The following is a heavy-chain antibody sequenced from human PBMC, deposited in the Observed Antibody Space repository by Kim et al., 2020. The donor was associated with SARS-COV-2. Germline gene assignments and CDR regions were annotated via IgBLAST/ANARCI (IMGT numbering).Heavy chain of an antibody. CDR2: VSYTGST. J-gene: IGHJ4*02. CDR1: GGSVSSGHY. D-gene: IGHD6-13*01. V-gene: IGHV4-61*01. CDR3: VHDWGRAAAG. Sequence: SETLSLTCTVSGGSVSSGHYWSWNRQPPGKGLEWIGYVSYTGSTKYNPSLKSRVSISLDTSKNQFSLTLNSVTAADTAVYYCVHDWGRAAAGWGRGTLVTVSS.